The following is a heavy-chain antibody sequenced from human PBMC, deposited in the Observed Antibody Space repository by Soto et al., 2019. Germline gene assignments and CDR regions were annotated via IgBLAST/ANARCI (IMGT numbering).Heavy chain of an antibody. V-gene: IGHV3-33*01. J-gene: IGHJ5*02. CDR1: GFTFSSYG. CDR3: AGSSGWQNWFDP. Sequence: GGSLRLSCAASGFTFSSYGMHWVRQAPGKGLEWVAVIWYDGSNKYYADSVKGRFTISRDNSKNTLYLQMNSLRAEDTAVYYCAGSSGWQNWFDPWGQGTLVTVSS. D-gene: IGHD6-19*01. CDR2: IWYDGSNK.